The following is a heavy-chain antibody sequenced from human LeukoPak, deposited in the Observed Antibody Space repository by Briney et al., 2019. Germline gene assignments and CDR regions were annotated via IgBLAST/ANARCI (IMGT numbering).Heavy chain of an antibody. D-gene: IGHD3-10*02. CDR3: ARVHTMSLFDI. CDR2: IYYSGST. V-gene: IGHV4-30-4*01. CDR1: GGSISSGDYY. Sequence: SETLSLTCTVSGGSISSGDYYWSWIRQPPGKGLEWIGYIYYSGSTYYNPSLKSRVTISVDTSKNQFSLKLSSVTAADTAVYYCARVHTMSLFDIWGQGTMVTVSS. J-gene: IGHJ3*02.